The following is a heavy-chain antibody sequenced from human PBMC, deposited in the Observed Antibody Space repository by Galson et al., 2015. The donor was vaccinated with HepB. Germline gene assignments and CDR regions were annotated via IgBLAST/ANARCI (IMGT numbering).Heavy chain of an antibody. CDR1: GYSFSNYG. CDR2: FSGYDGST. CDR3: ARDSRLELRLNNYFSYGMDV. D-gene: IGHD1-1*01. J-gene: IGHJ6*02. V-gene: IGHV1-18*01. Sequence: SVKVSCKAFGYSFSNYGLSWIRQAPGPGLEWMGWFSGYDGSTNYAQRFQGRVTMTADASTGTAYLELRNLRSDDTAVYYCARDSRLELRLNNYFSYGMDVWGQGSAVIVSS.